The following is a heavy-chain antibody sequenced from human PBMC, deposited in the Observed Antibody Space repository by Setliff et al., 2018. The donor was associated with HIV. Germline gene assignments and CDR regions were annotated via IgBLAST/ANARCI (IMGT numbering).Heavy chain of an antibody. V-gene: IGHV4-59*01. J-gene: IGHJ6*03. CDR3: ARGGSSSSHRYYYYYYMDV. CDR2: IYYSGST. CDR1: GDSISSYY. Sequence: SETLSLTCTVSGDSISSYYWSWIRQPPGKGLEWIGYIYYSGSTNYNPSLKSRVTISVDTSKNQFSLKLSSVTAADTAVYYCARGGSSSSHRYYYYYYMDVWGKGTTVTVSS. D-gene: IGHD6-6*01.